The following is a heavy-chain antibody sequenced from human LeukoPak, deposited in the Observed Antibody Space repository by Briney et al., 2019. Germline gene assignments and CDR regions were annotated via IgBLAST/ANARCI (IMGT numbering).Heavy chain of an antibody. CDR3: ATRRGAYCGGDCYSINFDY. J-gene: IGHJ4*02. CDR2: IIPIFGTA. CDR1: GGTFSSCA. Sequence: SVKVSCKASGGTFSSCAISWVRQAPGQGLEWMGGIIPIFGTANYAQKFQGRVTITADESTSTAYMELSSLRSEDTAVYYCATRRGAYCGGDCYSINFDYWGQGTLVTVSS. D-gene: IGHD2-21*02. V-gene: IGHV1-69*13.